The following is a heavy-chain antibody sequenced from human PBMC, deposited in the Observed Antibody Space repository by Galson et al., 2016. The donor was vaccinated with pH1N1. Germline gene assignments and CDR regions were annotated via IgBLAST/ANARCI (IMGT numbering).Heavy chain of an antibody. D-gene: IGHD4-23*01. J-gene: IGHJ6*02. CDR3: ARDRLPYGGNTEGIFYYNGMDV. V-gene: IGHV3-30*04. CDR1: GFTFSSYA. CDR2: MSYDGSHK. Sequence: LRLSCAASGFTFSSYALHWIRQAPGKGLEWVAVMSYDGSHKYYADSVKGRFTISRDNSKNTLYLQMNSLRAEDTAVYYCARDRLPYGGNTEGIFYYNGMDVWGQGTTVTVSS.